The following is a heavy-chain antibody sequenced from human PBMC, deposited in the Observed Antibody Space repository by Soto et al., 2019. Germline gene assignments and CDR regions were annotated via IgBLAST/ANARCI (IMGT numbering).Heavy chain of an antibody. D-gene: IGHD3-9*01. CDR3: ARRRIQKSYDILTGYYLALDAFDI. Sequence: ASVKVSCKASGYTFTGYYMHWVRQAPGQGLEWMGWINPNSGGTNYAQKFQGWVTMTRDTSISTAYMELSRLRSDDTAVYYCARRRIQKSYDILTGYYLALDAFDIWGQGTMVTVSS. J-gene: IGHJ3*02. V-gene: IGHV1-2*04. CDR2: INPNSGGT. CDR1: GYTFTGYY.